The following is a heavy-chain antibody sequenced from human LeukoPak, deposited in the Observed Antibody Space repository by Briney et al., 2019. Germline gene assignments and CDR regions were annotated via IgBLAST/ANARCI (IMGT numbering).Heavy chain of an antibody. D-gene: IGHD5-18*01. CDR3: ARGSGVQVWSSLDY. Sequence: PGRSLRLSRAASAFTSSSYSINWVRQAPGQGLERSSAISSSGSYIYYADSVKGRFTISRDNAKNSLHLQMNSLRVEDTAVYYCARGSGVQVWSSLDYWGQGTLVTVSS. CDR1: AFTSSSYS. V-gene: IGHV3-21*01. J-gene: IGHJ4*02. CDR2: ISSSGSYI.